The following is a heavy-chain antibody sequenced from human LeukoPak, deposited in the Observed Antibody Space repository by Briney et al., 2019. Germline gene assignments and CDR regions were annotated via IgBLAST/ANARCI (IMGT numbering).Heavy chain of an antibody. V-gene: IGHV1-46*01. Sequence: ASVKVSCKASGYTFTNYYISWVRQATGQGLEWMGIINPSGGSTSYAQKFQGRVTMTRDTSTSTVYMELSSLRSEDTAVYYCARAPYCSSTSCSSNFGYWGQGTLVTVSS. CDR3: ARAPYCSSTSCSSNFGY. D-gene: IGHD2-2*01. J-gene: IGHJ4*02. CDR2: INPSGGST. CDR1: GYTFTNYY.